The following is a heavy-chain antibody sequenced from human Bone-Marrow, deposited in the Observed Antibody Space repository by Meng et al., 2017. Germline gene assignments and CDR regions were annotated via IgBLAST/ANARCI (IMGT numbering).Heavy chain of an antibody. V-gene: IGHV1-18*01. J-gene: IGHJ4*02. Sequence: QVHLVQSGAEVKKPGASVKVSCKASGYTFTHHGISWIRQAPGQGLEWMGWISCYNGDTNYAQKFQGRVTMTTDTSTSTAYMDLRSLRSDDTAVYYCARDQIGDYVWDYWGQGTLVTVSS. CDR3: ARDQIGDYVWDY. D-gene: IGHD4-17*01. CDR1: GYTFTHHG. CDR2: ISCYNGDT.